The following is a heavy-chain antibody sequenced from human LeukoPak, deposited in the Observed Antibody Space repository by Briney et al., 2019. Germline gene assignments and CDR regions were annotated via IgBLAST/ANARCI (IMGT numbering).Heavy chain of an antibody. CDR3: AKVRGKLVQNYFDY. CDR1: GFTFSSYG. D-gene: IGHD6-13*01. J-gene: IGHJ4*02. V-gene: IGHV3-23*01. CDR2: ISGSGGST. Sequence: PGGTLRLSCAASGFTFSSYGMSWVRQAPGKGLEWVSAISGSGGSTYYADSVKGRFTISRDNSKNTLYLQMNSLRAEDTAVYYCAKVRGKLVQNYFDYWGQGTLVTVSS.